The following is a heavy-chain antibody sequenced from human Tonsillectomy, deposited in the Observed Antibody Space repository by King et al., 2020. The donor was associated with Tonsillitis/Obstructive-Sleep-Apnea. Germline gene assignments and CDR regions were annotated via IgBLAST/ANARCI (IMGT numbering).Heavy chain of an antibody. D-gene: IGHD3-3*01. J-gene: IGHJ4*02. CDR3: AKDTTPRIFGVVPYFDY. CDR2: ISYDGSNK. Sequence: VQLVESGGGVVQPGRSLRLSCAASGFTFSSYGMHWVRQAPGKGLEWVAVISYDGSNKYYADSVKGRFTISRDNSKNTLYLQMNSLRAEDTAVYYCAKDTTPRIFGVVPYFDYWGQGTLVTVSS. CDR1: GFTFSSYG. V-gene: IGHV3-30*18.